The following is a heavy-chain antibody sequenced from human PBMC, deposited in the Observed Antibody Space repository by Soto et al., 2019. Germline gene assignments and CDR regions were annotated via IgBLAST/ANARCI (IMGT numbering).Heavy chain of an antibody. CDR3: ASEYDYGDLNYYYYGMDV. CDR2: ISSSSSTI. D-gene: IGHD4-17*01. Sequence: EVQLVESGGGLVQPGGSLRLSCAASGFTFSSYSMNWVRQAPGKGLEWVSYISSSSSTIYYADSVKVRFTISRDNAKNSLYLQMNSLRDEDTAVYYCASEYDYGDLNYYYYGMDVWGQGTTVTVSS. V-gene: IGHV3-48*02. CDR1: GFTFSSYS. J-gene: IGHJ6*02.